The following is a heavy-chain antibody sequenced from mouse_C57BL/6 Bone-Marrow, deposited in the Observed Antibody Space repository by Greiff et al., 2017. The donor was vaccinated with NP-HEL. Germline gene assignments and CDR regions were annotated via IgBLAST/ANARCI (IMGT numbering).Heavy chain of an antibody. Sequence: EVKVVESGGDLVKPGGSLKLSCAASGSTFSSYGMSWVRQTPDKRLEWVATISSGGSYTYYPDSVKGRFTISRDNAKNTLYLQMSSLKSEDTAMYYCARHYYSNYFDYWGQGTTLTVSS. J-gene: IGHJ2*01. CDR3: ARHYYSNYFDY. V-gene: IGHV5-6*01. CDR1: GSTFSSYG. CDR2: ISSGGSYT. D-gene: IGHD2-5*01.